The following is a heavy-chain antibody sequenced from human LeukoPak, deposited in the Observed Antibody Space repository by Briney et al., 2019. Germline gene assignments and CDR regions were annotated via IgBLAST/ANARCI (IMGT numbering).Heavy chain of an antibody. V-gene: IGHV3-66*01. J-gene: IGHJ4*02. Sequence: GGSLRLSCAASGFTVSSNYMSWVRQAPGKGLEWVSVIYSGGSTYYADSVKGRFTISRDNSKNTLYLQMNSLRAEDTAVYYCAKGRLYSSSAVDYWGQGTLVTVSS. CDR3: AKGRLYSSSAVDY. CDR1: GFTVSSNY. D-gene: IGHD6-6*01. CDR2: IYSGGST.